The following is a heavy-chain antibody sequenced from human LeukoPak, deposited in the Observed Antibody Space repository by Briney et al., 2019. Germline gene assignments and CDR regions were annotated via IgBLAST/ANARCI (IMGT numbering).Heavy chain of an antibody. V-gene: IGHV4-38-2*02. CDR3: ATSITGTTDY. D-gene: IGHD1-20*01. CDR2: IYHSGST. Sequence: SETLSLTCTVSGYSISSGYYWGWIRQPPGKGLEWIGSIYHSGSTYYNPSLKSRVTISVDTSKNQFSLKLSSVTAADTAVYYCATSITGTTDYWGQGTLVTVSS. J-gene: IGHJ4*02. CDR1: GYSISSGYY.